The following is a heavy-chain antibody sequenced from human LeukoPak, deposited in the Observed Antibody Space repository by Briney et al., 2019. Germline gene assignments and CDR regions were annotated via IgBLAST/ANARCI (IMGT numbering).Heavy chain of an antibody. V-gene: IGHV1-69*06. Sequence: VASVTVSCKASGGTFSSYAISWVRQAPGQGLEWMGGIIPIFGTANYAQKFQGRVTITADKSTSTAYMELSSLRSEDTAVYYCAIHPTLPATGFGWFDPWGQGTLVTVSS. D-gene: IGHD2-2*01. CDR3: AIHPTLPATGFGWFDP. CDR2: IIPIFGTA. CDR1: GGTFSSYA. J-gene: IGHJ5*02.